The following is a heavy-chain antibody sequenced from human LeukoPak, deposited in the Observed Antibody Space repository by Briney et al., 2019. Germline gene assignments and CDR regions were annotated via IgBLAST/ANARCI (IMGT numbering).Heavy chain of an antibody. CDR1: GGSNSSYF. D-gene: IGHD3-10*01. CDR3: GRGSGNDYYGSGPIDKWFDP. J-gene: IGHJ5*02. Sequence: SETLSLTCTVSGGSNSSYFWSWTRQPPAKGLEWIGYIYSIGKTNYNPSLKRQVTISLDRSKNQSPLKLSSVTTADTAVYYCGRGSGNDYYGSGPIDKWFDPWGQGTLVTVSS. V-gene: IGHV4-59*01. CDR2: IYSIGKT.